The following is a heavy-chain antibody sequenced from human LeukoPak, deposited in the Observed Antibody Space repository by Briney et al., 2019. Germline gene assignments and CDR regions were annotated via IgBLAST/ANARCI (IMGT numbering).Heavy chain of an antibody. Sequence: PGASLRLSCVPSGFTFSNYGMHWVRQLPGKGLEWVAVISYDSEGYYHVDSVKGRFTISRDNSKNTLYLQMNSLRVDDTAVYYCARRLDCWGQGTLVTVSS. CDR2: ISYDSEGY. CDR3: ARRLDC. J-gene: IGHJ4*02. CDR1: GFTFSNYG. V-gene: IGHV3-30*03.